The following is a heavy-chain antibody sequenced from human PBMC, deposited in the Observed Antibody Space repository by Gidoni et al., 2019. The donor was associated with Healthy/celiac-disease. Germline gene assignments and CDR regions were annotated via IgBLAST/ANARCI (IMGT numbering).Heavy chain of an antibody. CDR1: GLRCSDYE. J-gene: IGHJ6*02. V-gene: IGHV3-11*01. CDR3: ARDVYYDSSGFLNFYYYYCMDV. D-gene: IGHD3-22*01. CDR2: IRSIGSTI. Sequence: QVQRVESGGGLVKAGGSRRSAGAASGLRCSDYEMSGNRQAPGKGLVFISSIRSIGSTISYADALKCRFTFSRVNAKNSLYLQLHSLIAEDSAVYYCARDVYYDSSGFLNFYYYYCMDVWGQGTTVTVSS.